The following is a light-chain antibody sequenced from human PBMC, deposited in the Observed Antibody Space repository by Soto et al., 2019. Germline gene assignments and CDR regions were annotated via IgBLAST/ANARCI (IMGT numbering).Light chain of an antibody. V-gene: IGKV3-15*01. Sequence: EIVMTQSPATLSVSPGERATLSCRASQSVSSNLAWYQQQPGQAPRLLIYGASTRATGFPARFSGSGSGTEFTLTINSLQPEDIATYYCQQYDNLPLTFGGGTKVEIK. CDR3: QQYDNLPLT. CDR1: QSVSSN. CDR2: GAS. J-gene: IGKJ4*01.